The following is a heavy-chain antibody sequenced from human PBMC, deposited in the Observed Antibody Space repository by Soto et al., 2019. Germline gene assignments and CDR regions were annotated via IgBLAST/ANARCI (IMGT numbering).Heavy chain of an antibody. CDR2: IYYSGST. Sequence: SETLSLTCTVSGGSISSGDYYRSWIRQPPGKGLEWIGYIYYSGSTYYNPSLKSQVTISVDTSKNQFSLKLSSVTAADTAVFYCAREKYDSSGRNWFDPWGQGTLVTVSS. V-gene: IGHV4-30-4*01. D-gene: IGHD3-22*01. CDR3: AREKYDSSGRNWFDP. J-gene: IGHJ5*02. CDR1: GGSISSGDYY.